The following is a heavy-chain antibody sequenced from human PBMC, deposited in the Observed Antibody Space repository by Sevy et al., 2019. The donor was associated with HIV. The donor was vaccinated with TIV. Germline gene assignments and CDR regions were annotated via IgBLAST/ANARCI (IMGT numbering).Heavy chain of an antibody. Sequence: GSLRLSCAASGFIFGNSWMGWVRQAPGKGLEWVATINQDGSDRYYVDSVKGRFIVSRDNAKNSLFLQMNSLTDEDTAVYYCVKGGGDYWGQGALVTVSS. CDR2: INQDGSDR. D-gene: IGHD3-16*01. CDR3: VKGGGDY. CDR1: GFIFGNSW. V-gene: IGHV3-7*01. J-gene: IGHJ4*02.